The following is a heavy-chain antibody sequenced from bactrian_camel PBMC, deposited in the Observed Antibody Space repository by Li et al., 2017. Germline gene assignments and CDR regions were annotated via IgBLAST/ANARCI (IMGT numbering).Heavy chain of an antibody. Sequence: HVQLVESGGGSVQAGGSLRLSCAASGYTDYMGYMGWFRQAPGNKREGVAVIDDDGTTSYADSVKGRFTISFDNAKSTLYLQMNTLKLVDTAVYYCAAAPGFGGYCYNKREPDEYTDWGQGTQVTVS. V-gene: IGHV3S53*01. CDR2: IDDDGTT. J-gene: IGHJ4*01. D-gene: IGHD2*01. CDR1: GYTDYMGY. CDR3: AAAPGFGGYCYNKREPDEYTD.